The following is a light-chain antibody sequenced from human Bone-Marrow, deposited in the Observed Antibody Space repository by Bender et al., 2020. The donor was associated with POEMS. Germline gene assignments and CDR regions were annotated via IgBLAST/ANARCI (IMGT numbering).Light chain of an antibody. CDR3: STWDDSLNGWV. CDR2: NNS. J-gene: IGLJ3*02. Sequence: QSVLTQPPSASGTPGQRVTISCSGSSSKFGSYPVNWYQQLPGAAPKLVIFNNSQRPSGVPDRFSGSNSGTSASLARSGLRSADEADFCCSTWDDSLNGWVFGGGTKLTVL. V-gene: IGLV1-44*01. CDR1: SSKFGSYP.